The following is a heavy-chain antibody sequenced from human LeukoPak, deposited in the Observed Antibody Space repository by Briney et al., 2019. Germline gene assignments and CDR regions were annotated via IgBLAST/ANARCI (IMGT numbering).Heavy chain of an antibody. CDR1: GFIFSTYG. Sequence: GGSLRLSCAASGFIFSTYGMHWVRQAPGKGLEWVAVIWYDGSNTFYADSVKGRFTISRDNSKNTLYLQMNSLRAEDTAVYYCARDVTTRWYALDYWGQGTLVTVSS. CDR3: ARDVTTRWYALDY. CDR2: IWYDGSNT. V-gene: IGHV3-33*01. J-gene: IGHJ4*02. D-gene: IGHD6-13*01.